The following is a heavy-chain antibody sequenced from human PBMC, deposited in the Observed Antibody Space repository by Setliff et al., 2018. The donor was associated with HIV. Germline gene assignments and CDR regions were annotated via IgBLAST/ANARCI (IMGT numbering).Heavy chain of an antibody. CDR1: GYVFTNYW. J-gene: IGHJ6*03. Sequence: GESLKISCKSSGYVFTNYWIGWVRQMPGKGLEWMGIISPGDSDTRYSPSFQGQVTISADKSISTAYLQWSSLKASDTAMYYCARLTYYYDSSGYYSDNYYMDVWGKGTTVTVSS. D-gene: IGHD3-22*01. CDR2: ISPGDSDT. CDR3: ARLTYYYDSSGYYSDNYYMDV. V-gene: IGHV5-51*01.